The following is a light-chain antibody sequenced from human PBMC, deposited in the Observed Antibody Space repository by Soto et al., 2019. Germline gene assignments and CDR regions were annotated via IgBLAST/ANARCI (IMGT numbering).Light chain of an antibody. CDR1: LAIRTA. J-gene: IGKJ1*01. V-gene: IGKV1-6*01. CDR2: AAS. CDR3: LLDFRYFWA. Sequence: AIQLTQSPSSLYASVGDRVTITCRASLAIRTALGWYQQKPGKVPKLLIYAASILQSGVPSRFSGSGSGTDFTLTISSLLPEDFATYYCLLDFRYFWAFGQGTKVEIK.